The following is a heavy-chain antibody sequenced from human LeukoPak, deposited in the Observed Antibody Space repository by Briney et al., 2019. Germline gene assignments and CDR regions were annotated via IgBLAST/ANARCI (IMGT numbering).Heavy chain of an antibody. CDR3: ARAPWGSLGTPHAFDI. CDR1: GFTFSSYS. V-gene: IGHV3-21*01. CDR2: ISSSSSYI. J-gene: IGHJ3*02. D-gene: IGHD3-16*01. Sequence: GGSLRLSCAASGFTFSSYSMNWVRQAPGKGLEWVSSISSSSSYIYYADSVKGRFTISRDNAKNSLYLQMNSLRAEDTAVYYCARAPWGSLGTPHAFDIWGQGTMVTVSS.